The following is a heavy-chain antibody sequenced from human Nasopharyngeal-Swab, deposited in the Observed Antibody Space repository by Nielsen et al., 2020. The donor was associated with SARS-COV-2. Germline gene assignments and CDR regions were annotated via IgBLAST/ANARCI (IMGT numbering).Heavy chain of an antibody. CDR3: AREASAYFDY. CDR1: GGSISSGSYY. CDR2: IYTSGST. J-gene: IGHJ4*02. V-gene: IGHV4-61*02. Sequence: SETLSLTCTVSGGSISSGSYYWSWIRQPAGKGLEWIGRIYTSGSTNYNPSLKSRVTMSVDTSRNQFSLKLSSVTAADTAVYYCAREASAYFDYWGQGILVTVLS.